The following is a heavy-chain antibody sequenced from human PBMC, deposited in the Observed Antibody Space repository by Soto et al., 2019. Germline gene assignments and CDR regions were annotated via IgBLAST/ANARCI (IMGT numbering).Heavy chain of an antibody. D-gene: IGHD2-21*01. CDR1: GFTFDDYA. CDR3: AKAPGAYCGGVCYSDAFDI. CDR2: ISWNSGSI. Sequence: EVQLVESGGGLVQPGRSLRLSCAASGFTFDDYAMHWVRQAPGKGLEWVSGISWNSGSIGYADSVKGRFTISRDNAKNSLYLQMNSLRAEDTALYYCAKAPGAYCGGVCYSDAFDIWGQGTMVTVSS. V-gene: IGHV3-9*01. J-gene: IGHJ3*02.